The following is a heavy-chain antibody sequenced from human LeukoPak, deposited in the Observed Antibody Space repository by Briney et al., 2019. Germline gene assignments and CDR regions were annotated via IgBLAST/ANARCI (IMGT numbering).Heavy chain of an antibody. D-gene: IGHD3-16*02. V-gene: IGHV3-30*02. J-gene: IGHJ4*02. CDR3: AKGDDYVWRSYRFPLGY. CDR2: IRYDGSNK. Sequence: GGSLRLSCAASGFTFSSYGMHWVRQAPGKGLEWVAFIRYDGSNKYYADSVKGRFTISRDNSKNTLYLQMNSLRAEDTAVYYCAKGDDYVWRSYRFPLGYWGQGTLVTVSS. CDR1: GFTFSSYG.